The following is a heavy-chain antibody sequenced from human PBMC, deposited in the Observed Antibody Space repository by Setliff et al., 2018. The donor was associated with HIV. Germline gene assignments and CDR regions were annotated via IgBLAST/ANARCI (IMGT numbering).Heavy chain of an antibody. J-gene: IGHJ4*02. CDR3: AATYYYDSSGLHGFDY. CDR1: GYTFSSYA. CDR2: IIPIFGTA. D-gene: IGHD3-22*01. Sequence: SVKVSCKASGYTFSSYAMHWVRQAPGQRLEWMGGIIPIFGTANYAQKFQGRVTITTDESTSTAYMELSSLRSEDTAVYYCAATYYYDSSGLHGFDYWGQGTLVTVSS. V-gene: IGHV1-69*05.